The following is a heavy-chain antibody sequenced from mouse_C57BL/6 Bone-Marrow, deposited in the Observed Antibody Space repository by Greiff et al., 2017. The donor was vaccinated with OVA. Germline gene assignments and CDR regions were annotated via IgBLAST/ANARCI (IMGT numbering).Heavy chain of an antibody. CDR1: GYTFTSYW. CDR3: TNYYGSSSFAY. Sequence: EVKVVESGTVLARPGASVKMSCKTSGYTFTSYWMHWVKQRPGQGLEWIGAIYPGNSDTSYNQKFKGKAKLTAVTAASTAYMELRSLTNEDSAVYYCTNYYGSSSFAYWGQGTLVTVSA. J-gene: IGHJ3*01. V-gene: IGHV1-5*01. CDR2: IYPGNSDT. D-gene: IGHD1-1*01.